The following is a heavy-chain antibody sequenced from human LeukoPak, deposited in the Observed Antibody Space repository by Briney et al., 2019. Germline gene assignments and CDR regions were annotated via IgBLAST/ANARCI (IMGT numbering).Heavy chain of an antibody. CDR1: GFTFSSYA. V-gene: IGHV3-23*01. D-gene: IGHD5-18*01. J-gene: IGHJ4*02. CDR2: ISGSGGST. Sequence: GGSLRLSCAASGFTFSSYAMSWVRQAPGKGLEWVSAISGSGGSTYYADSVKGRFTISRDNSKNTLYLHMNSLRAEDTAVYYCASPSGYSYVTSFDYWGQGTLVTVSS. CDR3: ASPSGYSYVTSFDY.